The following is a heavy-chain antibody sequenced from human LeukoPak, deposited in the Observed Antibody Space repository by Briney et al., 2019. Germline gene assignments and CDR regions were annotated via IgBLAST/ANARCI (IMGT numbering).Heavy chain of an antibody. CDR2: ISGSGGST. CDR3: AKDLHDYGDYGLDH. CDR1: GFIFTTYW. J-gene: IGHJ4*02. V-gene: IGHV3-23*01. Sequence: PGGSLRLSCSASGFIFTTYWTHWVRQAPGKGLEWVSAISGSGGSTYYADSVKGRFTISRDNSKNTLYLQMNSLRAEDTAVYYCAKDLHDYGDYGLDHWGQGTLVTVSS. D-gene: IGHD4-17*01.